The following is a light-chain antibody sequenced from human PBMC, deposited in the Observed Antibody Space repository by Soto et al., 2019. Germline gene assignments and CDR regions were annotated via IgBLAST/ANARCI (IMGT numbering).Light chain of an antibody. CDR1: QSVSSN. CDR2: GAS. CDR3: QQYDDWLRLT. Sequence: EVVMTQSPATLSVSPGERATLSCRASQSVSSNLAWYQQKPGQAPRLLIYGASTRAAGIPARFSGSGSGTEFNLTISGLQSEDFAVYFCQQYDDWLRLTFGGGTKVDIK. J-gene: IGKJ4*01. V-gene: IGKV3-15*01.